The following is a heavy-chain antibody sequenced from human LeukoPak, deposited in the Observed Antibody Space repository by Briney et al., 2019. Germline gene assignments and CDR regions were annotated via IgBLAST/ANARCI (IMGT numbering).Heavy chain of an antibody. CDR1: GFIFSNYG. CDR3: ARGYDSSGYYYLDY. V-gene: IGHV3-33*08. Sequence: PGGSLRLSCAASGFIFSNYGMHWVRQAPGKGLEWVAVIWYDGSNKYYADSVKGRFTISRDNSKNTLYLQMNSLRAEDTAVYYCARGYDSSGYYYLDYWGQGTLVTVSS. CDR2: IWYDGSNK. J-gene: IGHJ4*02. D-gene: IGHD3-22*01.